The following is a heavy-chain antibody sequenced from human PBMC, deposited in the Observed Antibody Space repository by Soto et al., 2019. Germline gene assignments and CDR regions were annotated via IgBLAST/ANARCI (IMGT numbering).Heavy chain of an antibody. CDR3: ATFWGCSSTSCYRNY. CDR1: GFTFSDHY. Sequence: GGSLRLSCAASGFTFSDHYMDWVRQAPGKXLEWVGRTRNKANSYTTEYAASVKGRFAISRDDSKNSLYLQMNSLKTEDTAVYYCATFWGCSSTSCYRNYWGQGTLVTVSS. J-gene: IGHJ4*02. D-gene: IGHD2-2*02. V-gene: IGHV3-72*01. CDR2: TRNKANSYTT.